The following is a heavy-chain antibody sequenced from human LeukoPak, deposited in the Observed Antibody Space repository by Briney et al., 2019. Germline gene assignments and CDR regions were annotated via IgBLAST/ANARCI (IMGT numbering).Heavy chain of an antibody. Sequence: ASVTVSCKLSGHTLSDFSMHWVRQATGKGLEWIGGSDPEEGETFYAQRFLGRVTMTEDTATGTAYMELSSLTSEDTAIYYCATHPPRTVILIAAADLAFWGQGTLVTVSS. CDR3: ATHPPRTVILIAAADLAF. CDR2: SDPEEGET. D-gene: IGHD6-25*01. J-gene: IGHJ4*02. V-gene: IGHV1-24*01. CDR1: GHTLSDFS.